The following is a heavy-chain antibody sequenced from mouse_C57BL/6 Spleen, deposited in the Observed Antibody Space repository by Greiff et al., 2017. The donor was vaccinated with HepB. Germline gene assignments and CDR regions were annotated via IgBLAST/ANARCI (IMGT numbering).Heavy chain of an antibody. CDR2: IDPETGGT. Sequence: VQLQQSGAELVRPGASVTLSCKASGYTFTDYEMHWVKQTPVHGLEWIGAIDPETGGTAYNQKFKGKAILTADKSSSTAYMELRSLTSEDSAVYYWTRTGATAYYFDYWGQGTTLTVSS. CDR1: GYTFTDYE. J-gene: IGHJ2*01. V-gene: IGHV1-15*01. CDR3: TRTGATAYYFDY. D-gene: IGHD1-2*01.